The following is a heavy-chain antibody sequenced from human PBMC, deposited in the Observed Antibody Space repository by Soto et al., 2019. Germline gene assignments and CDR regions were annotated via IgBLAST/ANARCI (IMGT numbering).Heavy chain of an antibody. CDR1: GASISSDY. D-gene: IGHD3-9*01. V-gene: IGHV4-4*07. Sequence: PSETLSLTCTVSGASISSDYWSWIRQPAGKGLEWIGRVYARGSTNYNPSLMSRVTMSLDTSKNQFSLKLSSVTDADTAVYYCARARQYFDWLAYYGMDVWGQGTTVTVSS. CDR3: ARARQYFDWLAYYGMDV. J-gene: IGHJ6*02. CDR2: VYARGST.